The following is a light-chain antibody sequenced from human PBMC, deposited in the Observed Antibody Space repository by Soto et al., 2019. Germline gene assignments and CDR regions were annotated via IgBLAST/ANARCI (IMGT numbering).Light chain of an antibody. CDR2: MAS. Sequence: DIQVTQSPSTLSASVGDRVTITCRASQITSRWSAWHQQKPGKAPKLLIYMASNLQSGVPSRFSGSASGTEFTLTISSLQPDDFATYYCQHFQSFGQGTKVEIK. CDR1: QITSRW. CDR3: QHFQS. V-gene: IGKV1-5*03. J-gene: IGKJ1*01.